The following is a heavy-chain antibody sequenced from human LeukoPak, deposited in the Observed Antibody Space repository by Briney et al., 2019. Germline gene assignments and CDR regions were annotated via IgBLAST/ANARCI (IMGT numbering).Heavy chain of an antibody. V-gene: IGHV1-24*01. D-gene: IGHD2-2*01. J-gene: IGHJ5*02. CDR3: APGHCSSTSCSLLYNWFDP. Sequence: GASVKVSCKVSGYTLTELSMHWVRQAPGKGLEWMGGFDPEDGETIYAQKFQGRVTMTEDTSTDTAYMELSSLRSEDTAVYYCAPGHCSSTSCSLLYNWFDPWGQGTLVTVSS. CDR1: GYTLTELS. CDR2: FDPEDGET.